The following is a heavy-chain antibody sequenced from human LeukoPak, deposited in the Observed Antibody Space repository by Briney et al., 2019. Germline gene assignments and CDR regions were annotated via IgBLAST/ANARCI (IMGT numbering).Heavy chain of an antibody. V-gene: IGHV3-23*01. D-gene: IGHD3-10*01. CDR1: GFTFGRYA. CDR2: ISGSSGDI. J-gene: IGHJ5*02. CDR3: AKDRFGSGSPNWFGP. Sequence: GGSLRLSCAGSGFTFGRYAMSWTRQVPGKGLEWVSAISGSSGDIFYTDSVKGRFTISRDNSKNTLYLQMNSLRAGDTAVYYCAKDRFGSGSPNWFGPWGQGTLVTVSS.